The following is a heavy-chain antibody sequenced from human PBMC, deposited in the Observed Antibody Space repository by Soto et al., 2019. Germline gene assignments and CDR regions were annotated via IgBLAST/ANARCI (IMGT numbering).Heavy chain of an antibody. CDR1: GYSFTSYW. J-gene: IGHJ3*02. CDR2: IYPGDSDT. CDR3: ARPFTIFGALGAFDI. D-gene: IGHD3-3*01. Sequence: GESLKISCKGSGYSFTSYWIGWVRQMPGKGLEWMGIIYPGDSDTRYSPSFQGQVTISADKSISTDYLQWSSLKASDTAMYYCARPFTIFGALGAFDIWGQGTMVTVSS. V-gene: IGHV5-51*01.